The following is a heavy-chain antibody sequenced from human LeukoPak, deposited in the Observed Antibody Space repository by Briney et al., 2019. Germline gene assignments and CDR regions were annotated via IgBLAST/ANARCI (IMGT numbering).Heavy chain of an antibody. D-gene: IGHD4-17*01. CDR3: ARDLVTVTKGFDI. Sequence: MTSETLSLTCAVSGDSFSSHYWTWIRQPPGRGLEWIVYISYIGTTNYNPSLKSRVTISIDTSKNQFSLKLSSVTTADTAVYYCARDLVTVTKGFDIWGLGTMVSVSS. CDR1: GDSFSSHY. J-gene: IGHJ3*02. CDR2: ISYIGTT. V-gene: IGHV4-59*11.